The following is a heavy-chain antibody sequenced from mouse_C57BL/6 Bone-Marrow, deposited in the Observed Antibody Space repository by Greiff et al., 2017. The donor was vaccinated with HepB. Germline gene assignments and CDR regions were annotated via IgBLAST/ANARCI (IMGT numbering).Heavy chain of an antibody. CDR3: AEGDYDYPFAY. CDR2: IDPSDSYT. D-gene: IGHD2-4*01. V-gene: IGHV1-50*01. Sequence: VQLQQPGAELVKPGASVKLSCKASGYTFTSYWMQWVKQRPGQGLEWIGEIDPSDSYTNYNQKFKGKATLTVDTSSSTAYMQLSSLTSEDSAVYYCAEGDYDYPFAYWGQGNLVTVSA. J-gene: IGHJ3*01. CDR1: GYTFTSYW.